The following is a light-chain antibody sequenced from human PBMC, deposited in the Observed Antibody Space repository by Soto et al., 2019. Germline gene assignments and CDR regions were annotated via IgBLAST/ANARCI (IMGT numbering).Light chain of an antibody. Sequence: QAVVTQEPSLTVSPGGTVTLTCGSSTGAVTSGHYPYWFQQKPGQAPRTLIYDTSTKHSWTPARFSGSLLGGKAALTLSGAQPEDEAEYYCLLSHGTSYVVFGGGTKLTVL. V-gene: IGLV7-46*01. CDR3: LLSHGTSYVV. CDR1: TGAVTSGHY. CDR2: DTS. J-gene: IGLJ2*01.